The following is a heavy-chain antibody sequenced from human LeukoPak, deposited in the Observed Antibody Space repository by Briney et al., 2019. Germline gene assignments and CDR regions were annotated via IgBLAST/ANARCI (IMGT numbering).Heavy chain of an antibody. CDR1: GFTFSSYG. Sequence: GGSLRLSCAASGFTFSSYGMSWVRQAPGKGLEWVSAISGSGGSTYYADSVKGRFTISRDNSKNTLYLQMNSLRAEDTAVYYCARDCPFYCSSTGGGSDYWGQGTLVTVSS. CDR3: ARDCPFYCSSTGGGSDY. CDR2: ISGSGGST. V-gene: IGHV3-23*01. J-gene: IGHJ4*02. D-gene: IGHD2-2*01.